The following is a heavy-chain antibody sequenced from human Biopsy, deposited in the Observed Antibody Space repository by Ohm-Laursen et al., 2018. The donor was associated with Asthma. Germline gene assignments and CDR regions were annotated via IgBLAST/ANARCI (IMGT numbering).Heavy chain of an antibody. J-gene: IGHJ4*02. CDR3: AKRRGYSDLTDFDH. V-gene: IGHV3-30-3*01. CDR2: ISNDGTNR. D-gene: IGHD3-3*01. CDR1: SFSFSAFA. Sequence: SLRLSCAASSFSFSAFAMHWVRQSPGKGLEWVAVISNDGTNRYYGDSMKGRFTISRDNAKSTLYLQMNRLRTDDTAVYYCAKRRGYSDLTDFDHWGQGTLVTVSS.